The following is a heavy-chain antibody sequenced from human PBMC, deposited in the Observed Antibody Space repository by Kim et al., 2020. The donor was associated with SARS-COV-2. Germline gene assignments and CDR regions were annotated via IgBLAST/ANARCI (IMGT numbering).Heavy chain of an antibody. D-gene: IGHD3-9*01. J-gene: IGHJ4*02. Sequence: ASVKVSCKASGYTFTGYYMHWVRQAPGQGLEWMGRINPNSGGTNYAQKFQGRVTMTRDTSISTAYMELSRLRSDDTAVYYCARGAGWPYRYFDQARYFDYWGQGTLVTVSS. CDR3: ARGAGWPYRYFDQARYFDY. V-gene: IGHV1-2*06. CDR2: INPNSGGT. CDR1: GYTFTGYY.